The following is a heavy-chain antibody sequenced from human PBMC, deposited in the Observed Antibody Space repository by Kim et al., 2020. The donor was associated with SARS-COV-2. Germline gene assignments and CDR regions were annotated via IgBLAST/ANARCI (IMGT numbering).Heavy chain of an antibody. D-gene: IGHD5-18*01. CDR2: ISYDGSNK. CDR1: GFTFSSYG. J-gene: IGHJ4*02. Sequence: GGSLRLSCAASGFTFSSYGMHWVRQAPGKGLEWVAVISYDGSNKYYADSVKGRFTISRDNSKNTLYLQMNSLSAEDTAVYYCAKSRPIRGYSYGYPVYWGQGTLVTVSS. CDR3: AKSRPIRGYSYGYPVY. V-gene: IGHV3-30*18.